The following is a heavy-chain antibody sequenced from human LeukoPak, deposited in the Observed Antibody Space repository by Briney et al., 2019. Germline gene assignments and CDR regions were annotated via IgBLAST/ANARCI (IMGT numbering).Heavy chain of an antibody. CDR1: GGSLTFYY. V-gene: IGHV4-34*01. Sequence: PSETLSLTCGVSGGSLTFYYSSCIRQSPGKGLEWIAEISQNGDSNYNMSLKSRVTISLDKSKNQVSLKLNSVTAADTAVYGARALGAFDIWGQGTMVTVSS. CDR3: ARALGAFDI. J-gene: IGHJ3*02. CDR2: ISQNGDS.